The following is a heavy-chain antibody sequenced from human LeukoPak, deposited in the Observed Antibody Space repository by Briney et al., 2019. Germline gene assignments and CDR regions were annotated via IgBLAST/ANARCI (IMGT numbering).Heavy chain of an antibody. CDR2: INHSGST. CDR3: ARADKNYSNLLRPFYYYYGMDV. V-gene: IGHV4-34*01. J-gene: IGHJ6*02. Sequence: SETLSLTCAVYGGAFSGYYWSWIRQPPGKGLEWIGEINHSGSTNYNPSLKSRVTISVDTCKNQFSLKLSSVPAADTAVYYCARADKNYSNLLRPFYYYYGMDVWGQGTTVTVSS. D-gene: IGHD4-11*01. CDR1: GGAFSGYY.